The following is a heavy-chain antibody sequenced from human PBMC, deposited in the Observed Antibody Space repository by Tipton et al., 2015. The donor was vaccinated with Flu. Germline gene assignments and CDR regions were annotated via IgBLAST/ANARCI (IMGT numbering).Heavy chain of an antibody. D-gene: IGHD6-19*01. CDR1: GGSISSGNYF. CDR3: ARAESSVWAGYYYGLDV. CDR2: IHSSGTT. V-gene: IGHV4-61*02. Sequence: TLSLTCTVSGGSISSGNYFWNWIRQPAGKGLEWIGRIHSSGTTYYKPSLTSRVSISVDTSKNHFSLEVRSVTAADTAIYFCARAESSVWAGYYYGLDVWGQGTTVTVSS. J-gene: IGHJ6*02.